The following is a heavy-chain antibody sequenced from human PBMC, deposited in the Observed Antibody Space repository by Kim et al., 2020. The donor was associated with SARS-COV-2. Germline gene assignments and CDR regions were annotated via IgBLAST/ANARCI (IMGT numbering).Heavy chain of an antibody. V-gene: IGHV7-4-1*02. D-gene: IGHD3-22*01. CDR2: INTNTGNP. Sequence: ASVKVSCKASGYTFTSYAMNWVRQAPGQGLEWMGWINTNTGNPTYAQGFTGRFVFSLDTSVSTAYLQISSLKAEDTAVYYCARDMGYYDSSGYPGFDYWGQGTLVTVSS. CDR1: GYTFTSYA. CDR3: ARDMGYYDSSGYPGFDY. J-gene: IGHJ4*02.